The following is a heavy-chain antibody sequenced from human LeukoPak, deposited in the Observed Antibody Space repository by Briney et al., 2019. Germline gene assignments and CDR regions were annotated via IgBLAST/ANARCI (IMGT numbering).Heavy chain of an antibody. D-gene: IGHD5-24*01. J-gene: IGHJ4*02. Sequence: GGSLRLSCAASRFTFENYGMHWVRQAPGKGLEWVAVIWFDGSNEYYADSVKGRFTVSGDNSKNTLYLQMDSLRAEDTAVYYCARLAGQDSYNLGILDYWGQGTLVTVSS. V-gene: IGHV3-33*01. CDR3: ARLAGQDSYNLGILDY. CDR1: RFTFENYG. CDR2: IWFDGSNE.